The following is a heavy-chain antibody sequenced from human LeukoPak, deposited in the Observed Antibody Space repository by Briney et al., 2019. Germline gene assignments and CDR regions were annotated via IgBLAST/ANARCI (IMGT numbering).Heavy chain of an antibody. V-gene: IGHV4-61*02. CDR3: ASTYGSGSPYDY. CDR2: IYTSGST. Sequence: PSQTLSLTCTVSGGSISSGNYYWSWIRQPAGKGLEWIGRIYTSGSTNYSPSLKSRVTISVDTSKNQFSLKLSSVTAADTAVYYCASTYGSGSPYDYWGQGTLVTVSS. J-gene: IGHJ4*02. D-gene: IGHD3-10*01. CDR1: GGSISSGNYY.